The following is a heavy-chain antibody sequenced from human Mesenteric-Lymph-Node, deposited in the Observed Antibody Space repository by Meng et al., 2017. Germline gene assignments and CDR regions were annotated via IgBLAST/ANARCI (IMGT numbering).Heavy chain of an antibody. CDR2: MSPHSGYT. J-gene: IGHJ4*02. Sequence: VQWVQAGTEGKKPGASVKVSCKASGDNFINYDINWVRQATGQGLEWMGWMSPHSGYTGYAPMFQGRLTITRNTSISTVYMELSNLRSDDTAVYYCATSSNGFPDWGQGTLVTVSS. CDR3: ATSSNGFPD. CDR1: GDNFINYD. D-gene: IGHD6-19*01. V-gene: IGHV1-8*03.